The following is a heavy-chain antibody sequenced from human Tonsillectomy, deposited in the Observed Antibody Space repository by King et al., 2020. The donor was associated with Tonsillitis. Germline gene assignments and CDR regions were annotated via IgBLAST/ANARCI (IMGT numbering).Heavy chain of an antibody. Sequence: VQLVESGGGLVQPGGSLRLSCAASRFTFNTYWMHWVRHAPGKGLVWVSRINIDGSRTMYSDSVKGRFTISRDNAENTLYLQMNSLRVEDTAVYYCTRDSYSSITYPTYFDSWGQGTLVTVSS. CDR1: RFTFNTYW. CDR3: TRDSYSSITYPTYFDS. D-gene: IGHD6-13*01. J-gene: IGHJ4*02. V-gene: IGHV3-74*03. CDR2: INIDGSRT.